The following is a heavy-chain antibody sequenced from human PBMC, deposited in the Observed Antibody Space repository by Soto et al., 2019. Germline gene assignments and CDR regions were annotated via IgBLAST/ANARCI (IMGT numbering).Heavy chain of an antibody. V-gene: IGHV4-31*03. J-gene: IGHJ4*02. Sequence: TLSLTCSVSGGSISSGDYYLSWIRQPPGKGLEWIGYIYYSGRTYYTPSIKSRVTISVDTSKNQFSLKLSSVTAADTAVYYCARATINEYSSSVLDYWGQGTLVTVSS. CDR2: IYYSGRT. CDR3: ARATINEYSSSVLDY. D-gene: IGHD6-6*01. CDR1: GGSISSGDYY.